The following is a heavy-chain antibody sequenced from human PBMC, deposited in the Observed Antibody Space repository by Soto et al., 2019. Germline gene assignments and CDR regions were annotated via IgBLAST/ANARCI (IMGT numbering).Heavy chain of an antibody. D-gene: IGHD4-17*01. J-gene: IGHJ6*02. CDR1: GFTFSSYW. V-gene: IGHV3-74*01. CDR2: INSDGSST. Sequence: EVQLVESGGGLVQPGGSLRLSCAASGFTFSSYWMHWVRQAPGKGLVWVSRINSDGSSTSYADSVKGRFTISRDNAKNTLYLQMNSLRAEDTAVYYCASAGAVTTYYGMDVWDQGTTVTVSS. CDR3: ASAGAVTTYYGMDV.